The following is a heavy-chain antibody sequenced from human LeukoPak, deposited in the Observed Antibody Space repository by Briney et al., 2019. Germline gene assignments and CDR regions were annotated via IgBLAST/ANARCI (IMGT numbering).Heavy chain of an antibody. V-gene: IGHV3-64*01. CDR1: GFTFSSYA. J-gene: IGHJ5*02. D-gene: IGHD2-2*01. CDR3: ARVSCSSTSCYPWDKGWFDP. CDR2: ISSNGGST. Sequence: GGPLRLSCAASGFTFSSYAMPWVRQAPGKGLEYVSAISSNGGSTYYANSVKGRFTISRDNSKNTLYLQMGSLRAEDMAVYYCARVSCSSTSCYPWDKGWFDPWGQGTLVTVSS.